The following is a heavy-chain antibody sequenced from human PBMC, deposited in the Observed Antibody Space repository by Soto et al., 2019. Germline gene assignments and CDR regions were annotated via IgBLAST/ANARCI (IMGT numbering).Heavy chain of an antibody. V-gene: IGHV1-46*01. CDR2: INPSGGST. Sequence: EASVKVSCKASGYTFTSYYMHWVRQAPGQGLEWMGIINPSGGSTSYAQKFQGRVTMTRDTSTSTVYMELSSLRSEDTAVYYCAILTGYCISTSCYSWFDPWGQGTLVTVSS. CDR3: AILTGYCISTSCYSWFDP. CDR1: GYTFTSYY. J-gene: IGHJ5*02. D-gene: IGHD2-2*01.